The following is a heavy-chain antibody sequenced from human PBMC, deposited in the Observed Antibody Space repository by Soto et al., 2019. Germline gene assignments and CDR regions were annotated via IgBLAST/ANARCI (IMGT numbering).Heavy chain of an antibody. Sequence: EASVKVSCKASGGTFSSYAISWVRQAPGQGLEWMGGIIPIFGTANYAQKFQGRVTITADESTSTAYMELSSLRSEDTAVYYCAHFWSGYYGSWFDPWGQGTLVTVPS. V-gene: IGHV1-69*13. D-gene: IGHD3-3*02. CDR1: GGTFSSYA. CDR3: AHFWSGYYGSWFDP. J-gene: IGHJ5*02. CDR2: IIPIFGTA.